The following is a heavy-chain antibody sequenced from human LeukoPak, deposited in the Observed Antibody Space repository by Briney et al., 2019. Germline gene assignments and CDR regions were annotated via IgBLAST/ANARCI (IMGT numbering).Heavy chain of an antibody. Sequence: SETLSLTCTVSGGSISASSYYWGWVRQPPGKGPEWIGYSYYSGSTYYNPSLRSRLTISVATSKNQISLRLSSVTAADTAVYYCARTTKSYYDSSGSYVQWFDLWGQGTLVSVSS. CDR1: GGSISASSYY. V-gene: IGHV4-39*01. J-gene: IGHJ5*02. CDR3: ARTTKSYYDSSGSYVQWFDL. CDR2: SYYSGST. D-gene: IGHD3-22*01.